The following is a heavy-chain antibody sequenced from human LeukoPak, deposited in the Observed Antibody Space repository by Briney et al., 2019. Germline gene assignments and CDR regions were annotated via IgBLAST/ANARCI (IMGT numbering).Heavy chain of an antibody. Sequence: SETLSLTCTVSGGSINNYYWSWIRQPPGKGLEWIGFIHYTGSTNYNPSLKSRVTISVDTSKNQFSLKLSSVTAADTAVYYCARQFPCSSTSCYVDWFDPWGQGTLVTVSS. CDR1: GGSINNYY. D-gene: IGHD2-2*01. V-gene: IGHV4-59*01. J-gene: IGHJ5*02. CDR3: ARQFPCSSTSCYVDWFDP. CDR2: IHYTGST.